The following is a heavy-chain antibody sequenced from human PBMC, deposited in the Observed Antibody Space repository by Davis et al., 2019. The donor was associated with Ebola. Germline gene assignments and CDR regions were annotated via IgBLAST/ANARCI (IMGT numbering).Heavy chain of an antibody. CDR1: GFTFSNAW. CDR2: IKSKTDGGTT. V-gene: IGHV3-15*01. D-gene: IGHD3-10*01. CDR3: TRDLYYGSGSSPYYFHY. J-gene: IGHJ4*02. Sequence: GESLKISCAASGFTFSNAWMNWVRQAPGKGLEWVGRIKSKTDGGTTDYAAPVKGRFTISGDDSKNTLYLQMNSLKTEDTAVYYCTRDLYYGSGSSPYYFHYWGQGTLVTVSS.